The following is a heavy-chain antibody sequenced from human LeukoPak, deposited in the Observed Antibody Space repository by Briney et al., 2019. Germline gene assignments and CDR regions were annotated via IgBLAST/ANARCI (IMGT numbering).Heavy chain of an antibody. CDR1: GGSFSGYY. D-gene: IGHD2-15*01. CDR2: IYTSGST. V-gene: IGHV4-4*07. CDR3: ARDRRCSGGSCYSRGRNYYYYYMDV. J-gene: IGHJ6*03. Sequence: PSETLSLTCAVYGGSFSGYYWSWIRQPAGKGLEWIGRIYTSGSTNYNPSLKSRVTISVDTSKNQFSLKLSSVTAADTAVYYCARDRRCSGGSCYSRGRNYYYYYMDVWGKGTTVTVSS.